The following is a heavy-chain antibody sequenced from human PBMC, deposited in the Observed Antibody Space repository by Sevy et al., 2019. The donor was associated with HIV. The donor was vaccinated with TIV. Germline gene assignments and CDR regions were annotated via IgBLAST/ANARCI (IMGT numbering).Heavy chain of an antibody. CDR2: ISGSGGST. V-gene: IGHV3-23*01. CDR1: GFTFSSYA. Sequence: GGSRRLSCAASGFTFSSYAMSWVRQAPGKGLEWVSAISGSGGSTYYADSVKGRFTISRDNSKNTLYLQMNSLRAEDTAVYYCAKDLRTTGTRERFGWFDPWGQGTLVTVSS. D-gene: IGHD1-1*01. J-gene: IGHJ5*02. CDR3: AKDLRTTGTRERFGWFDP.